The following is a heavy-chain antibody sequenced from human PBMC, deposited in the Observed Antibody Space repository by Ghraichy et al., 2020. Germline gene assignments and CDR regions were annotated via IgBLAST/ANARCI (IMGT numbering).Heavy chain of an antibody. CDR1: GFTFSSYS. CDR3: GRGLRDSSGYYYWAFDY. D-gene: IGHD3-22*01. J-gene: IGHJ4*02. V-gene: IGHV3-48*04. CDR2: ISSSSSTI. Sequence: LSLTCAASGFTFSSYSMNWVRQAPGKGLEWVSYISSSSSTIYYADSVKGRFSISRDNAKNSLYLQMNSLRAEDTAVYYCGRGLRDSSGYYYWAFDYWGQGTLVTVSS.